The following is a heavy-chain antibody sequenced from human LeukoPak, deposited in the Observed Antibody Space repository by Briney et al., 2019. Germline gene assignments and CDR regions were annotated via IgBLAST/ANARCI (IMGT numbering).Heavy chain of an antibody. CDR1: GFTFSGSA. CDR3: RGDYESDYHYYMDV. CDR2: IRSKANSYAT. J-gene: IGHJ6*03. V-gene: IGHV3-73*01. D-gene: IGHD2-21*02. Sequence: QTGGSLRLSCAASGFTFSGSAMHWVRQASGKGLEWVGHIRSKANSYATAYSPSVKGRFTVSRDDSKNTAYLQMNSLKTEDTAVYYCRGDYESDYHYYMDVWGKGTTVTVSS.